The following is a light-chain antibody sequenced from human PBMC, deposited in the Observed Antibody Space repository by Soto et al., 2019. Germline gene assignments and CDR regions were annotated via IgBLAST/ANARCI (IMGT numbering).Light chain of an antibody. CDR1: QGISNY. CDR3: QQIYSSPPT. Sequence: IQMTQSPSALSASVEDRVITACRASQGISNYLAWYQQKPGQAPKFLIFAASSLQSGVPSRFSGSRSGPDFTLTISSLQPEDFATYYCQQIYSSPPTFGQGTKVDIK. CDR2: AAS. J-gene: IGKJ1*01. V-gene: IGKV1-39*01.